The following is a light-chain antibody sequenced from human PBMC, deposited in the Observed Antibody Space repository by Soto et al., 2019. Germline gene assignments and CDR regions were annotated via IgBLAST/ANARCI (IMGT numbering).Light chain of an antibody. CDR1: SSDIGAFNY. Sequence: QSALTQPASVSGSPGQSITISCTGSSSDIGAFNYVAWYQQHPGKAPKLIIHGVTNRPSGVSSRFSGSKSDYTASLTISGLQAEDEPDYYCSSYTTAFFYVFGTGTKVTVL. J-gene: IGLJ1*01. CDR2: GVT. V-gene: IGLV2-14*01. CDR3: SSYTTAFFYV.